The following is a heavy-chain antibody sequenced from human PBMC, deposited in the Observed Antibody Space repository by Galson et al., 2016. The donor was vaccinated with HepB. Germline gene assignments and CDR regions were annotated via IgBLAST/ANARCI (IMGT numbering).Heavy chain of an antibody. V-gene: IGHV3-66*02. D-gene: IGHD4-17*01. CDR3: ARGVYGDHGWFDY. CDR2: IYSGGTK. CDR1: GFTVSSNY. Sequence: SLRLSCAASGFTVSSNYMTWVRQAPGKGLEYVSVIYSGGTKYYADSVKGRFTISRDNSKNTLFLQMNTLRAEDTAVYYCARGVYGDHGWFDYWGQGTLVTVSS. J-gene: IGHJ4*02.